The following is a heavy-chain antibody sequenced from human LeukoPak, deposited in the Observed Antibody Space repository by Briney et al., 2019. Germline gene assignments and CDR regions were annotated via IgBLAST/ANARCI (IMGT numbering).Heavy chain of an antibody. D-gene: IGHD3-22*01. CDR3: ASHYDSSGYLNWFDP. Sequence: GGSLRLSCGASGFTFSSYAMSWVPQAPGKGLEWVSAISGSGGSTYYADSVKGRFTISRDNSKNTLYLQMNSLRAEDTAVYYCASHYDSSGYLNWFDPWGQGTLVTVSS. J-gene: IGHJ5*02. CDR2: ISGSGGST. V-gene: IGHV3-23*01. CDR1: GFTFSSYA.